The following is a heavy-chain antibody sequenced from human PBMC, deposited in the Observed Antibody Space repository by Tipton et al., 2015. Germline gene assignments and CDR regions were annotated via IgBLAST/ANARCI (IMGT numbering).Heavy chain of an antibody. Sequence: LSLTCTVSGGFISHYYWSWIRQPPGKGLEWVSLITWNGGITVYADSVKGRFTISRDNSKNSLYLQMNSLRSEDTALYYCAKPRCGGDCEFGFWGQGTLVTVSS. D-gene: IGHD2-21*02. CDR1: GGFISHYY. V-gene: IGHV3-43*01. CDR3: AKPRCGGDCEFGF. CDR2: ITWNGGIT. J-gene: IGHJ5*01.